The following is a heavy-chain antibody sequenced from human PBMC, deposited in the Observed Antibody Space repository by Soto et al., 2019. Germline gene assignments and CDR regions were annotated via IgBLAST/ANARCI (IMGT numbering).Heavy chain of an antibody. J-gene: IGHJ4*02. D-gene: IGHD2-8*01. CDR2: IYPGDSDT. Sequence: GESLKISCKGSGYSFTSYWIGWVRQMPGKGLEWMGIIYPGDSDTRYSPSFQGQVTISADKSISTAYLQWSSLKASDTAMYYCARQIRCTNGVCHTPFDYWGQGTLVTVSS. V-gene: IGHV5-51*01. CDR3: ARQIRCTNGVCHTPFDY. CDR1: GYSFTSYW.